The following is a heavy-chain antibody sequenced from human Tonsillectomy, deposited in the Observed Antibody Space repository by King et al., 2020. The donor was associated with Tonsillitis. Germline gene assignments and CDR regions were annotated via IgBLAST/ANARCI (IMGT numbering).Heavy chain of an antibody. CDR1: GYKFSNHW. CDR2: IYPDDSDT. CDR3: ASVVACGGDCYDY. Sequence: VQLVESGAEVKKPGESLKITCKASGYKFSNHWIGWVRQMPGKGLEWMGIIYPDDSDTRYSPSFQGQVTISADKSISTAYLQWSSLKASDTAMYYCASVVACGGDCYDYWGQGTLVTVSS. J-gene: IGHJ4*02. V-gene: IGHV5-51*03. D-gene: IGHD2-21*01.